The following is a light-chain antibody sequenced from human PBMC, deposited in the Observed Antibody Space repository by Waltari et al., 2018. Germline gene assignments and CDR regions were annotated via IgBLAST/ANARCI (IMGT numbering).Light chain of an antibody. CDR3: QQYNNWPLT. CDR1: QSVGSN. CDR2: GAS. Sequence: EIVMTHPPATLSVSPGERATLSCRASQSVGSNLAWYQQKPGQAPRLLIYGASTRATGIPARFSGSGSGTEFTLTISSLQSEDFAVYFCQQYNNWPLTFGGGTKVEIK. V-gene: IGKV3-15*01. J-gene: IGKJ4*01.